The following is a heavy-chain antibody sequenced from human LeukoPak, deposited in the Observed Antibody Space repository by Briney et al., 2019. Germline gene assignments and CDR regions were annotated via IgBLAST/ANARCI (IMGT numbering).Heavy chain of an antibody. V-gene: IGHV1-69*13. Sequence: SVKVSCKASGGTFSSYAISWVRQAPGQGLEWTGGIIPIFGTANYAQKFQGRVTITADESTSTAYMELSSLRSEDTAVYYCARDLGSGWDGRWFDPWGQGTLVTVSS. CDR2: IIPIFGTA. CDR1: GGTFSSYA. CDR3: ARDLGSGWDGRWFDP. J-gene: IGHJ5*02. D-gene: IGHD6-19*01.